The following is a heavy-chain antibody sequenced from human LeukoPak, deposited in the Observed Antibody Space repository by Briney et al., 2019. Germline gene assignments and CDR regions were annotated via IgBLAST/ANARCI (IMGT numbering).Heavy chain of an antibody. CDR1: GFTFSSYG. CDR3: AKDSSGYGSGSYYSG. J-gene: IGHJ4*02. V-gene: IGHV3-30*02. Sequence: GGSLRLSCAASGFTFSSYGMHWVRQAPGKGLEWVAFIRYDGSNKYYADSVKGRFTISRDNSKNSLYLQMNSLRAEDTALYYCAKDSSGYGSGSYYSGWGQGTLVTVSS. D-gene: IGHD3-10*01. CDR2: IRYDGSNK.